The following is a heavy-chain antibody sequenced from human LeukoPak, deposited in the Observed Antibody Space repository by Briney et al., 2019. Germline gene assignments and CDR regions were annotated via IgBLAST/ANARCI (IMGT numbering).Heavy chain of an antibody. Sequence: PSQTLSLTCTVSGGSISTGSYYWNWFRQPAGKGVEWIVRIYTSGSTYYNPSLTSRVTVSLDTSKNQFSLKLSSTTAADTAVYYCARSMVRGLKRGYFDYWGQGALVAVSS. D-gene: IGHD3-10*01. V-gene: IGHV4-61*02. CDR1: GGSISTGSYY. CDR3: ARSMVRGLKRGYFDY. CDR2: IYTSGST. J-gene: IGHJ4*02.